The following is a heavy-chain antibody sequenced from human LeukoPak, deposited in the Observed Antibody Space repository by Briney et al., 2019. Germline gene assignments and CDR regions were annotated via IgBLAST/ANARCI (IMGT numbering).Heavy chain of an antibody. CDR3: AREREMATISPLVY. CDR1: GGTFSSYA. Sequence: SVKVSCKASGGTFSSYAISWVRQAPGQGLEWMGRIIPIFDIANYAQKFQGRVTITADKSTSTAYMELSSLRSEDTAVYYCAREREMATISPLVYWGQGTLVTVSS. V-gene: IGHV1-69*04. D-gene: IGHD5-24*01. J-gene: IGHJ4*02. CDR2: IIPIFDIA.